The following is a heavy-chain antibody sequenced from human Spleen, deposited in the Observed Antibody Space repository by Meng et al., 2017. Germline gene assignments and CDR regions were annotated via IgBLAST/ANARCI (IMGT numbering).Heavy chain of an antibody. Sequence: SESLSLTCTVSGYSISSGYNWCWIRQSPGKGLEWIWTMYHSGSPYYNQSLKSRLTISGDTSRNQFSLKLSSVTAADTAVYYCARGITAAGHFDFWGQGTLVTVSS. D-gene: IGHD6-13*01. CDR3: ARGITAAGHFDF. CDR1: GYSISSGYN. CDR2: MYHSGSP. J-gene: IGHJ4*02. V-gene: IGHV4-38-2*02.